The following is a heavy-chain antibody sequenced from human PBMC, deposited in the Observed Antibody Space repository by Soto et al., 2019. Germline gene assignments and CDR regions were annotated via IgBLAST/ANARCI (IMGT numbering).Heavy chain of an antibody. Sequence: SVKASCKASGGTCSSYAISWVRQAPGQGLEWMGGIIPIFGTANYAQKFQGRVTITADESTSTAYMELSSLRSEDTAVYYCARERSRDDSTGHEAGYWDQGTLVTLSS. CDR2: IIPIFGTA. V-gene: IGHV1-69*13. CDR1: GGTCSSYA. J-gene: IGHJ4*02. CDR3: ARERSRDDSTGHEAGY. D-gene: IGHD3-22*01.